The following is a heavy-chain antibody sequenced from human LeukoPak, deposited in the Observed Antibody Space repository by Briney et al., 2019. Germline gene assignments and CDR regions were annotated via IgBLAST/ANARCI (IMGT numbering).Heavy chain of an antibody. D-gene: IGHD1-1*01. V-gene: IGHV4-39*01. CDR1: GGSISSSSYY. CDR3: ARKKTGATNGLDV. CDR2: ISYSGRT. Sequence: SETLSLTCTVSGGSISSSSYYWGRIRQPPGEGPEWIGSISYSGRTHYNPSLKSRVSISVDTSENQFSLNLSSVTAADTAVYYCARKKTGATNGLDVWGQG. J-gene: IGHJ6*02.